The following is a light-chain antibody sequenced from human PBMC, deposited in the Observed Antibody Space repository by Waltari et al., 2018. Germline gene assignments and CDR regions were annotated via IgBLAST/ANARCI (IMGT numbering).Light chain of an antibody. V-gene: IGKV1-39*01. Sequence: DIQMTQSPSSLSASVGERVTITCRASQSISSSLNWYQQKPWKAPKLLIYAASSLQSGVPSRFSGSGSGTDFTLTISSLQPEDFATYYCQQSYSTRWTFGQGTKVEIK. CDR3: QQSYSTRWT. CDR1: QSISSS. CDR2: AAS. J-gene: IGKJ1*01.